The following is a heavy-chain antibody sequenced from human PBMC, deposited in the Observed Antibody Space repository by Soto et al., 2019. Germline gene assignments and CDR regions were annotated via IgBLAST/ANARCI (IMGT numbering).Heavy chain of an antibody. J-gene: IGHJ6*02. D-gene: IGHD6-13*01. CDR3: AREGGKYSSPIYGLDV. Sequence: GGSLRLSCAASGFTFRNYGMHWVCQAPGKGLEWVSSISLDGSTEYYADSVKGRFTISRDNSKDTLYLQLSSLRDEDAAVYYCAREGGKYSSPIYGLDVLGQGTTVTVS. CDR2: ISLDGSTE. CDR1: GFTFRNYG. V-gene: IGHV3-30*03.